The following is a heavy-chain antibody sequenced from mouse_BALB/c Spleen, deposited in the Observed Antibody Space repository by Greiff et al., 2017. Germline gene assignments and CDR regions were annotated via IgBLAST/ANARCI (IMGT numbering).Heavy chain of an antibody. Sequence: VQLQQSGPELVKPVASVKMSCKASGYTFTSYVMHWVKQKPGQGLEWIGYINPYNDGTKYNEKFKGKATLTSDKSSSTAYMELSSLTSEDSAVYYCARGITTVVGDAWFAYWGQGTLVTVSA. J-gene: IGHJ3*01. D-gene: IGHD1-1*01. CDR2: INPYNDGT. V-gene: IGHV1-14*01. CDR3: ARGITTVVGDAWFAY. CDR1: GYTFTSYV.